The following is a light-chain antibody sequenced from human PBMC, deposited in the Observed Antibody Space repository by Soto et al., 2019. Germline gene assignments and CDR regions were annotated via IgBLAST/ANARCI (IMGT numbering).Light chain of an antibody. CDR3: QQYNTFSTCT. V-gene: IGKV1-5*03. Sequence: DIQMTQSPSTLSGSVGDRVTITCRASQTISSWLAWYQQKPGKAPKLLIYKASTLKSGVPSRFSGSGSGPEFTLTISSLQPDAFATYYCQQYNTFSTCTFGQGTKV. CDR1: QTISSW. J-gene: IGKJ1*01. CDR2: KAS.